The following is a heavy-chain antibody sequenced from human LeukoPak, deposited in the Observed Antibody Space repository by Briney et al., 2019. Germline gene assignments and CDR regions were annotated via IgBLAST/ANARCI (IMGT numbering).Heavy chain of an antibody. CDR3: ARLSAYYYGSFFYYYMDV. V-gene: IGHV3-7*01. CDR2: IKQDESET. CDR1: GFTFTTYW. J-gene: IGHJ6*03. D-gene: IGHD3-10*01. Sequence: GESLRLSCAAFGFTFTTYWMTWVRQSPEKGPEWVANIKQDESETYTVDSVKGRFTISRDNAKNSVYLHMNSLRAEDTALYYCARLSAYYYGSFFYYYMDVWGKGTTVTVSS.